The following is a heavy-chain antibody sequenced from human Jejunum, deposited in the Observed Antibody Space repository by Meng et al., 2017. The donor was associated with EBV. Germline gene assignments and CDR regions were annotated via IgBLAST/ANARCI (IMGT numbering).Heavy chain of an antibody. Sequence: QVQLQESGPGLVKPSGTLSLTCAVSGDAISSSYWWSWIRQPPGKGLEWIGEIYHSGITNYNPSLKTRVTMSVDKSKNQFTLNLSSVTAADTAVYYCARVNGHCPAGTCYFLDYWGQGTLVTVDS. CDR2: IYHSGIT. D-gene: IGHD2-15*01. CDR1: GDAISSSYW. J-gene: IGHJ4*02. V-gene: IGHV4-4*02. CDR3: ARVNGHCPAGTCYFLDY.